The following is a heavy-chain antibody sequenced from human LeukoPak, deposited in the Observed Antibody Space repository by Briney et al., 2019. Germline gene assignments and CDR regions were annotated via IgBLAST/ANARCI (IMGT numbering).Heavy chain of an antibody. CDR3: ARGRSDADWYFDL. V-gene: IGHV4-34*01. D-gene: IGHD6-19*01. CDR1: GGSFGGYY. Sequence: PSETLSPTCAVYGGSFGGYYWSWIRQPPGKGLEWIGEINHSGSTNYNPSLKSRVTISVDTSKNQFSLKLSSVTAADTAVYYCARGRSDADWYFDLWGRGTLVTVSS. J-gene: IGHJ2*01. CDR2: INHSGST.